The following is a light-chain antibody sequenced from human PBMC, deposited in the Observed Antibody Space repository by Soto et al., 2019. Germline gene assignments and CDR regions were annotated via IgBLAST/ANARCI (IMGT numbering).Light chain of an antibody. CDR1: SSNIGNNY. J-gene: IGLJ2*01. CDR3: GTWDSSLSVVV. CDR2: DND. V-gene: IGLV1-51*01. Sequence: QSVLTQPPSVSAAPGQKVTIPCSGSSSNIGNNYVSWYQQLPGTAPKLLIYDNDYRPSGIPDRFSGSKSGTSATLGITGLQTGDEADYYCGTWDSSLSVVVVGGGTKLTVL.